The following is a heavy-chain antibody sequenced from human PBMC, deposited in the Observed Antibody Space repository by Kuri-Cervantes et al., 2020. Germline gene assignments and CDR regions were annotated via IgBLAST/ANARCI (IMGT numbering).Heavy chain of an antibody. J-gene: IGHJ4*02. CDR3: ARSFYCTNGICPFDY. Sequence: SETLSLTCAVYGGSFSGYHWTWIRQPPGKGLEWIGEINHSESTNYNPSLKSRVTISVDTSKNQFSLKLSSVTAADTAMYYCARSFYCTNGICPFDYWGQGTLVTVSS. V-gene: IGHV4-34*01. CDR1: GGSFSGYH. D-gene: IGHD2-8*01. CDR2: INHSEST.